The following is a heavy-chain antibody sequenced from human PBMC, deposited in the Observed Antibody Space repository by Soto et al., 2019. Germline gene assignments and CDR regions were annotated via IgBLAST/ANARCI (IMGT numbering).Heavy chain of an antibody. CDR1: GYPFTGYA. CDR2: FSAYNGNT. V-gene: IGHV1-18*01. J-gene: IGHJ4*02. Sequence: QVQLVQSGAEVKKPGASVTVACRTSGYPFTGYAFSWVRQAPGHGLEWMGWFSAYNGNTKYAQRFQDRLTMTTDTSTSTAYRERRSLTSDDTAGYYGARGSTGYGDYGLSLGYWGQGTLVTVSS. CDR3: ARGSTGYGDYGLSLGY. D-gene: IGHD4-17*01.